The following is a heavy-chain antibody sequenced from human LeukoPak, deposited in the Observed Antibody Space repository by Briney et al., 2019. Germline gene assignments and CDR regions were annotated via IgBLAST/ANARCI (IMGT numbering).Heavy chain of an antibody. CDR1: GFTFSSAW. CDR3: TTGHELSGYYWAPDY. D-gene: IGHD1-20*01. V-gene: IGHV3-15*01. Sequence: GGSLRLSCAASGFTFSSAWMNWVRQAPGKGLEWVGRIKSTSDGGTTDYAAPVKGRFTISRDDSKNAVHLQMNSLKTEDTAVYYCTTGHELSGYYWAPDYWGQGTLVTVSS. CDR2: IKSTSDGGTT. J-gene: IGHJ4*02.